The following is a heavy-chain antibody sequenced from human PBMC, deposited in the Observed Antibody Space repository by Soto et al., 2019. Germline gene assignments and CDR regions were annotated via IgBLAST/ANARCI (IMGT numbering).Heavy chain of an antibody. CDR1: GFTFSSYG. D-gene: IGHD3-22*01. Sequence: PGGSLRLSCAASGFTFSSYGMHWVRQAPGKGLEWVAVISYDGSNKYYADSVKGRFTISRDNSKNTLYLQMNSLRAEDTAVYYCAKWRNYYDSFDYWGQGTLVTVSS. CDR2: ISYDGSNK. J-gene: IGHJ4*02. V-gene: IGHV3-30*18. CDR3: AKWRNYYDSFDY.